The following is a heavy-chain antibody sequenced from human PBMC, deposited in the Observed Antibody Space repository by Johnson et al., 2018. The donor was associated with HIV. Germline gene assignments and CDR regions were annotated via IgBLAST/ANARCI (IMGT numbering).Heavy chain of an antibody. J-gene: IGHJ3*02. Sequence: QVQLVESGGGVVQPGRSLRLSCATSGFTFSSYAMHWVRQAPGKGLEWVSDVNWNGARTGYADSVKGRFTISRDNAKNTLYLQMNSLRAEDTAVYYCARARAGDAFDIWGQGTMVTVSS. CDR1: GFTFSSYA. CDR2: VNWNGART. V-gene: IGHV3-NL1*01. D-gene: IGHD6-13*01. CDR3: ARARAGDAFDI.